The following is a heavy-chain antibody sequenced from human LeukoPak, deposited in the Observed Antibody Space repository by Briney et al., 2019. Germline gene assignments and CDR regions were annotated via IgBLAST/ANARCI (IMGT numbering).Heavy chain of an antibody. CDR3: ARDRGRYYDSRGFYWGYYFDS. J-gene: IGHJ4*02. CDR2: ISGSGDST. D-gene: IGHD3-22*01. CDR1: GFTFSTYA. V-gene: IGHV3-23*01. Sequence: GGSLRLSCAASGFTFSTYAVTWVRQAPGKGLEWVSTISGSGDSTYYADSVKGRFTISRDNSKDTLYLQMSSVRVDDTAVYYCARDRGRYYDSRGFYWGYYFDSWGQGTLVTVSS.